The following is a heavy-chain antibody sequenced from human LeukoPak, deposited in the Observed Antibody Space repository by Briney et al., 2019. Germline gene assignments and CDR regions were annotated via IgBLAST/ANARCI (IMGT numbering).Heavy chain of an antibody. CDR3: TRRTYDSSGYYYGLFDY. V-gene: IGHV3-73*01. CDR1: GFTFSGSA. J-gene: IGHJ4*02. CDR2: IRSKANSYAT. Sequence: GGSLRLPCAASGFTFSGSAMHWVRQASGKGLEWVGRIRSKANSYATAYAASVKGRFTISRDDSKNTAYLQMNSLKTEDAAVYYCTRRTYDSSGYYYGLFDYWGQGTLVTVSS. D-gene: IGHD3-22*01.